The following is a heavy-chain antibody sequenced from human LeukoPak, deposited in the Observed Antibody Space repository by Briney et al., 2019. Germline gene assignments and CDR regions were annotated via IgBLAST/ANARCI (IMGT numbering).Heavy chain of an antibody. V-gene: IGHV4-39*07. CDR2: IYYSGST. D-gene: IGHD3-22*01. CDR3: ARVGYYDSSGYWCAFDI. J-gene: IGHJ3*02. CDR1: GGSISSSSYY. Sequence: SETLSLTCTVSGGSISSSSYYWGWIRQPPGKGLEWIGSIYYSGSTYYNPSLKSRVTISVDTSKNQFSLKLSSVTAADTAVYYCARVGYYDSSGYWCAFDIWGQGTMVTVSS.